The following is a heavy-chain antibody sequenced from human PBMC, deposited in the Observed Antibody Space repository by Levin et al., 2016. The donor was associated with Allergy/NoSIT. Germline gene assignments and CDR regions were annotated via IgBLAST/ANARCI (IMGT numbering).Heavy chain of an antibody. V-gene: IGHV4-34*01. Sequence: GSLRLSCAVSGESFSGHLWSWVRQSPGRGPEWIGDISERGGANYSPSLRGRVTILPDGPRNQFSLTLNAMTAADAGVYYCARLVTQRSNAGGFGGFYYFDMDVWGQGTTVSVSS. CDR2: ISERGGA. J-gene: IGHJ6*03. D-gene: IGHD3-16*01. CDR1: GESFSGHL. CDR3: ARLVTQRSNAGGFGGFYYFDMDV.